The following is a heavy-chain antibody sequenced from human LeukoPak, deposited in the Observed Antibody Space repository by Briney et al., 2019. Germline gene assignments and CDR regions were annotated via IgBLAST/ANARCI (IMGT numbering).Heavy chain of an antibody. J-gene: IGHJ5*02. D-gene: IGHD2-15*01. V-gene: IGHV1-18*01. CDR1: GYTFTSYG. Sequence: APVKVSCKASGYTFTSYGISWVRQAPGQGLEWMGWISAYNGNTNYAQKLQGRVTMTTDTSTSTAYMELRSLRSDDTAVYYCAREVVVAGGSRWFDPWDQGTLVTVSS. CDR3: AREVVVAGGSRWFDP. CDR2: ISAYNGNT.